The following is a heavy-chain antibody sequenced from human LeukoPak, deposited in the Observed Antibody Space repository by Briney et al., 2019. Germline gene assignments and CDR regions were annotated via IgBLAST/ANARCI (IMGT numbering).Heavy chain of an antibody. D-gene: IGHD3-3*01. CDR2: ISGSGGTT. V-gene: IGHV3-23*01. CDR1: GFPFSSYA. CDR3: TRDFDFSSAI. J-gene: IGHJ4*02. Sequence: GGSLRLSLAASGFPFSSYAMSWVSQAPGKGLEWVSAISGSGGTTYYADSVKGRFTISRDNAKNTLFLQMNSLRAEDTAVYYCTRDFDFSSAIWGQGTLVTVSS.